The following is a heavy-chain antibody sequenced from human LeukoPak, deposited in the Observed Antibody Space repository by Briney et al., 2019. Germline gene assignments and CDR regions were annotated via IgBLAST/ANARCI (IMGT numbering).Heavy chain of an antibody. D-gene: IGHD3-10*01. CDR3: ARLRLLYYYMDV. Sequence: PSETLSLTCTVSGGSISSSSYYWGWIRQPPGKGLEWIGSIYYSGSTYYNPSLKSRVTISVDTSKNQFSLKLSSVTAADTAVYYCARLRLLYYYMDVWGKGTTVTVSS. V-gene: IGHV4-39*01. J-gene: IGHJ6*03. CDR1: GGSISSSSYY. CDR2: IYYSGST.